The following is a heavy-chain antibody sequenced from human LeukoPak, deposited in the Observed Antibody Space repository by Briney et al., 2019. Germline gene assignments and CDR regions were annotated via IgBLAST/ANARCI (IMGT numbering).Heavy chain of an antibody. CDR1: GGSISSYY. CDR3: ARHSDYGGNSWYFDY. CDR2: IYYTGST. J-gene: IGHJ4*02. Sequence: TSETLSLTCTVFGGSISSYYWSWIRQPPGKGLEWIGYIYYTGSTNYNPSLKSRVTISLDTSKNQFSLKLTSVTAADTAVYYCARHSDYGGNSWYFDYWGQGTLVTVSS. D-gene: IGHD4-23*01. V-gene: IGHV4-59*01.